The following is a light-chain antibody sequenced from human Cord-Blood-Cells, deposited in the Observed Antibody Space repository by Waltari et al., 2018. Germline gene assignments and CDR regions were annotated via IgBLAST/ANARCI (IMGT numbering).Light chain of an antibody. CDR3: CSYAGSSTWV. CDR1: RRDVGSYNL. Sequence: QSALPQPASVSGSPGQSITISCTGTRRDVGSYNLVPWYQQHPGKAPKLMIYEVSKRPSGVSNRFSGSKSGNTASLTISGLQAEDEADYYCCSYAGSSTWVFGGGTKLTVL. CDR2: EVS. V-gene: IGLV2-23*02. J-gene: IGLJ3*02.